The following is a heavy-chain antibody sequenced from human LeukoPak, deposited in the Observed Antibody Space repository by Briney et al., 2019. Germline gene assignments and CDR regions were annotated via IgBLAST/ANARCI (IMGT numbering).Heavy chain of an antibody. D-gene: IGHD3-22*01. J-gene: IGHJ1*01. CDR2: ISGSGGST. CDR1: GFTFSSYA. Sequence: GGSLRLSCAASGFTFSSYAMSWVRQAPGKGLEWVSAISGSGGSTYYADSVKGRFTISRDNSKNTLYLQMNSLRAEDMAVYYCAKSGSGYYEYFQHWGQGTLVTVSS. CDR3: AKSGSGYYEYFQH. V-gene: IGHV3-23*01.